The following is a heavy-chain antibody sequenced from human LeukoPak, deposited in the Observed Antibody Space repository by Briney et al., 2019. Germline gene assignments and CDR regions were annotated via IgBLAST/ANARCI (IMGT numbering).Heavy chain of an antibody. CDR1: GFTFSSYA. CDR2: ISYDGSNK. Sequence: GGSLRLSCAASGFTFSSYAMHWVRQAPGKGLEWVAVISYDGSNKYYADSVKGRFTISRDNSKNTLYLQMNSLRAEDTAVYYCAAPATQRYCSSTSCLEPNFDYWGRGTLVTVSS. J-gene: IGHJ4*02. D-gene: IGHD2-2*01. V-gene: IGHV3-30*04. CDR3: AAPATQRYCSSTSCLEPNFDY.